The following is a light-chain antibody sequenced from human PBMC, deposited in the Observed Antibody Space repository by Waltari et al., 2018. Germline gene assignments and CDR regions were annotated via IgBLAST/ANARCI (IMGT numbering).Light chain of an antibody. Sequence: EIVMTQSPATLSVSPGERATLSCRASQSVNNKAAWYQQRSGQAPRLLIYGASTRAIDIPARFSGSGSGTEFTLTISSLQSEDFAFYYCQQYHNWPPATFGQGTKVEIK. CDR2: GAS. CDR3: QQYHNWPPAT. V-gene: IGKV3-15*01. J-gene: IGKJ2*01. CDR1: QSVNNK.